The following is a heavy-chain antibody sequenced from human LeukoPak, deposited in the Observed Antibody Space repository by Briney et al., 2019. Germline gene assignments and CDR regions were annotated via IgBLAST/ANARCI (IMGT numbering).Heavy chain of an antibody. CDR2: INPSGGST. D-gene: IGHD2-15*01. V-gene: IGHV1-46*01. CDR3: ARGRGYCSGGSCYPIEDV. Sequence: ASVKVSCKASGYTFTSYYMHWVRQAPGQGLEWMGIINPSGGSTSYAQKFQGRVTMTRNTSTSTAYMELSSLRSEDTAVYYCARGRGYCSGGSCYPIEDVWGKGTTVTVSS. J-gene: IGHJ6*04. CDR1: GYTFTSYY.